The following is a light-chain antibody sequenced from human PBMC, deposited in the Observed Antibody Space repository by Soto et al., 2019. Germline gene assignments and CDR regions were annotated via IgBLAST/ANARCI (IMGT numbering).Light chain of an antibody. CDR2: WAS. J-gene: IGKJ5*01. Sequence: DIVMTQSPDSLAASLGARATINCKSSQSVLYSSNNKNYIAWYQQKPGQPPKLLIYWASTRDSGVPDRFSGSGSGTDFTLTISSLQAEDVAVYYCQQYYITPRTFGQGTRLEIK. CDR3: QQYYITPRT. V-gene: IGKV4-1*01. CDR1: QSVLYSSNNKNY.